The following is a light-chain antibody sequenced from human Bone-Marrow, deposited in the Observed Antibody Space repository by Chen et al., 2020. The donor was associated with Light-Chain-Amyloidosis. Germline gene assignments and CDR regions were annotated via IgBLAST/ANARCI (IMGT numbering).Light chain of an antibody. Sequence: NFMLTQPHSVSESPGKTVIISCARSSGSIATNYVQWYQQRPGSSPTTVIYEDDQSPSGVPDRFSGSIDRSSNSASLTISGLKTEDEADYYCQSYQGSSQGVFGGGTKLTVL. CDR1: SGSIATNY. CDR2: EDD. CDR3: QSYQGSSQGV. J-gene: IGLJ3*02. V-gene: IGLV6-57*01.